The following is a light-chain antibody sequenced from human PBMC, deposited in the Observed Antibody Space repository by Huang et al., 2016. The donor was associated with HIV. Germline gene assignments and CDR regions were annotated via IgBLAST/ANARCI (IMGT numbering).Light chain of an antibody. CDR1: QSVTSN. CDR2: SAS. CDR3: QHYNNWPWWT. Sequence: EVVMTQSPAILSVSPGERATLSCRASQSVTSNLAWYQQKPGQAPRLLIYSASTRATGTAARLRGSGSGTEFTLTISILQSEDFAVYYCQHYNNWPWWTFGQGTKVE. J-gene: IGKJ1*01. V-gene: IGKV3-15*01.